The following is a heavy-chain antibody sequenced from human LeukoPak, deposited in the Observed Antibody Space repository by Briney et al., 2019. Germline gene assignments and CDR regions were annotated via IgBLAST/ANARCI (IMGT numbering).Heavy chain of an antibody. V-gene: IGHV6-1*01. CDR1: GDSVSSNIAA. CDR3: TRDQDGMGV. J-gene: IGHJ6*02. CDR2: TYYRSKWYI. Sequence: SQTLSLTCAPSGDSVSSNIAAWNWIRQSPSRGLEWLGRTYYRSKWYIDYAVSVKGRATINPDPPKNQFSLQLSSVTPEDTAVYYCTRDQDGMGVWGQGTTVTVSS.